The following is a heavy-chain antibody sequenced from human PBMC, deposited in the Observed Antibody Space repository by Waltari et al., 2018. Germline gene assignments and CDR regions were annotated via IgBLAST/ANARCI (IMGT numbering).Heavy chain of an antibody. D-gene: IGHD1-1*01. V-gene: IGHV5-10-1*01. CDR3: ARTSTRDFYYMDV. CDR1: GYDFSTYW. Sequence: EVQLVQSGAEVKKPGESLRTSGEGSGYDFSTYWITWVRHMPGKGLEWMGRIDPSDSYTNYSPSFRGHVTISVDRSISTAYIQWSGLRASDTAIYYCARTSTRDFYYMDVWGKGTTVTVSS. J-gene: IGHJ6*03. CDR2: IDPSDSYT.